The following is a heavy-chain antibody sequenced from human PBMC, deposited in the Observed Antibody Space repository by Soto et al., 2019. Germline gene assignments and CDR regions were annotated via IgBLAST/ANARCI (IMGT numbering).Heavy chain of an antibody. CDR2: ILPIFTTA. J-gene: IGHJ4*02. V-gene: IGHV1-69*01. CDR1: GGTFSNYA. D-gene: IGHD6-13*01. CDR3: VKDIGFQQHLFVFDN. Sequence: QVQLVQSGAEVKKPGSSVKVSCKASGGTFSNYAFSWVRQAPGQGLEWMGGILPIFTTATYAPKFQDRVTITADESTSTVYMDLSSLRAEDTALYYCVKDIGFQQHLFVFDNWGQGTLVTVSS.